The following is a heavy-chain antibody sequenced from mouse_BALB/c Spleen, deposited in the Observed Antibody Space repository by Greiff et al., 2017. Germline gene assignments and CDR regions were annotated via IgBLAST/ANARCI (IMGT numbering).Heavy chain of an antibody. CDR1: GFNIKDYY. CDR3: AFDGYYAY. CDR2: IDPENGNT. Sequence: VQLQQSGAELVRPGALVKLSCKASGFNIKDYYMHWVKQRPEQGLEWIGWIDPENGNTIYDPKFQGKASITADTSSNTAYLQLSSLTSEDTAVYYCAFDGYYAYWGQGTLVTVSA. V-gene: IGHV14-1*02. J-gene: IGHJ3*01. D-gene: IGHD2-3*01.